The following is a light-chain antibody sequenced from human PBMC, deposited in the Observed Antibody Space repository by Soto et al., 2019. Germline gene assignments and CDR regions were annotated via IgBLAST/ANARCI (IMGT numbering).Light chain of an antibody. V-gene: IGKV3-20*01. CDR3: HQYGSSSWT. J-gene: IGKJ1*01. Sequence: EILMSQSPATLSVSPGERATLSCRASQSVSSHLAWYQQKPGQAPRLLIYGASSRATGIPDRFSGSGSGTDFTLTISRLEPEDFAVYYCHQYGSSSWTFGQGTTGDIK. CDR1: QSVSSH. CDR2: GAS.